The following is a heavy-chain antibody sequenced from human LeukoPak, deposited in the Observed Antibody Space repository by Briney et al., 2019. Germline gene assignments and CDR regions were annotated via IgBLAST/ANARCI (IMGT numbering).Heavy chain of an antibody. CDR1: GFTFSSYA. Sequence: PGGSLRLSCAASGFTFSSYAMSWVRQAPGKGLEWVSGISGSGDGTYYADSVKGRFTISRDNSMNTLYLQMSSLRAEDTDVYYCAKGRSGIVVAGLNYWGQGTLVPVSS. V-gene: IGHV3-23*01. CDR2: ISGSGDGT. CDR3: AKGRSGIVVAGLNY. D-gene: IGHD6-19*01. J-gene: IGHJ4*02.